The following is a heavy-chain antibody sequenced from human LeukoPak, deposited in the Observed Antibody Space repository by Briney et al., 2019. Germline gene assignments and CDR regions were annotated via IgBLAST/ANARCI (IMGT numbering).Heavy chain of an antibody. V-gene: IGHV4-59*08. CDR2: ILYGGAT. Sequence: SETLSLTCTVSGVSISGYYWSWIRQPPGKGLEWIAYILYGGATVYNPSLNSRGTISVDTSRNQLSLKLNSVTAADTAIYYCARHTAGRAYGDFDSWGQGTLVTVSS. J-gene: IGHJ4*02. D-gene: IGHD4-17*01. CDR3: ARHTAGRAYGDFDS. CDR1: GVSISGYY.